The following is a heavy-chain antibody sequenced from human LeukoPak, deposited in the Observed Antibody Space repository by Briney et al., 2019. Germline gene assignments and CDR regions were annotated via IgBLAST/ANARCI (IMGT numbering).Heavy chain of an antibody. D-gene: IGHD1-26*01. CDR3: AKKAQYNGNYPLDY. CDR2: TSDRGDYT. Sequence: PGGSLRLSCAASGFTLTSYSMSWVRQAPGKGLEWVSGTSDRGDYTYYADSVKGWFTISRDNSKNTLYLQMNSLRAEDTALYFCAKKAQYNGNYPLDYWGQGTLVTVSS. J-gene: IGHJ4*02. V-gene: IGHV3-23*01. CDR1: GFTLTSYS.